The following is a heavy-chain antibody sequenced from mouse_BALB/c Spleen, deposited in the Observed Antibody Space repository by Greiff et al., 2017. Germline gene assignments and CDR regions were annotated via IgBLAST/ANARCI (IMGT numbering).Heavy chain of an antibody. J-gene: IGHJ2*01. D-gene: IGHD1-1*01. CDR3: TRRIDYYGSSYFDY. CDR2: IYPSDSYT. Sequence: QVQLQQPGAELVRPGASVKLSCKASGYTFTSYWINWVKQRPGQGLEWIGNIYPSDSYTNYNQKFKDKATLTVDKSSSTAYMQLSSPTSEDSAVYYCTRRIDYYGSSYFDYWGQGTTLTVSS. V-gene: IGHV1-69*02. CDR1: GYTFTSYW.